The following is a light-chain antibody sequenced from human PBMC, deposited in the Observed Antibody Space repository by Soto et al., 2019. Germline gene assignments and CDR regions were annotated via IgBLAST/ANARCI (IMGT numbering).Light chain of an antibody. Sequence: QSALTQPPSVSGSPGQRVTISCTGSSSNIGAGYDVHWYQQLPGTAPKLIIYGNSNRPSGVPDRFSGSKSGTSASLAITGLQAEDEDDYYCQSYDSSRSVYYVFGTGTKLTVL. CDR2: GNS. V-gene: IGLV1-40*01. J-gene: IGLJ1*01. CDR3: QSYDSSRSVYYV. CDR1: SSNIGAGYD.